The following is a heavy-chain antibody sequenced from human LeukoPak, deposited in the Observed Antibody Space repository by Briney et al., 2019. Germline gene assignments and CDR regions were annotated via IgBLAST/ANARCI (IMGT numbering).Heavy chain of an antibody. D-gene: IGHD2-15*01. Sequence: GGSLRLSCAASGFTFSSYGMHWVRQAPGKGLEWVAFIRYDGSNKYYADSVKGRFTISRDNSKNTLYLQMNSLRAEDTAVYYCAKANNVVVVAATGPDYWGQGTLVTVSS. CDR3: AKANNVVVVAATGPDY. CDR1: GFTFSSYG. V-gene: IGHV3-30*02. CDR2: IRYDGSNK. J-gene: IGHJ4*02.